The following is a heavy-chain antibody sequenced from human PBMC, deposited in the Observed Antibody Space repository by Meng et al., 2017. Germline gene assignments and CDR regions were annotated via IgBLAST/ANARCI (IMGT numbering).Heavy chain of an antibody. CDR3: ARASGRVPSYYDSSGYPHYFDY. V-gene: IGHV1-69*02. D-gene: IGHD3-22*01. J-gene: IGHJ4*02. CDR2: IIPILGIA. CDR1: GGTFSSYT. Sequence: SVKVSCKASGGTFSSYTISWVRQAPGQGLEWMGRIIPILGIANYAQKFQGRVTITADKSTSTAYMELSSLRSEDTAVYYCARASGRVPSYYDSSGYPHYFDYWGQGTLVTVSS.